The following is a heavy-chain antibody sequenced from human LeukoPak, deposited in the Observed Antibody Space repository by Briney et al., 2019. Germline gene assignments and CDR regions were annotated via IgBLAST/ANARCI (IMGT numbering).Heavy chain of an antibody. D-gene: IGHD3-3*01. CDR2: IYTSGST. CDR3: ARDLSGWDGFDI. J-gene: IGHJ3*02. V-gene: IGHV4-4*07. CDR1: GVSISSSS. Sequence: SETLSLTCIVSGVSISSSSWSWIRQTAGKGLEWIGRIYTSGSTIYNPSLKIRVTMAVDMSKKQFSLKLTSVTAADTAMYYCARDLSGWDGFDIWGQGTVVTVSS.